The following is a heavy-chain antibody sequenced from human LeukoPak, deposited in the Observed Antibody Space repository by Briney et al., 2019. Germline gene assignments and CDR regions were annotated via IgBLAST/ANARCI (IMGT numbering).Heavy chain of an antibody. D-gene: IGHD3-22*01. J-gene: IGHJ3*02. CDR3: ARVRYYDSSGYYHTGGRAFDI. CDR2: IYHSGST. CDR1: GGSISSGGYS. V-gene: IGHV4-30-2*01. Sequence: SQTLSLTCAVSGGSISSGGYSWSWIRQPPGKGLEWIGYIYHSGSTYYNPSLKSRVTISVDRSKNQFSLKLSSVTAADTAVYYCARVRYYDSSGYYHTGGRAFDIWGQGTMVTVSS.